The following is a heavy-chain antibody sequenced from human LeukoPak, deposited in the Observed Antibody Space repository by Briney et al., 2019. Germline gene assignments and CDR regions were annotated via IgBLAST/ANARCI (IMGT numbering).Heavy chain of an antibody. CDR2: IYYSGST. CDR1: GGSISSGGYY. V-gene: IGHV4-31*03. Sequence: SQTLSLTCTVSGGSISSGGYYWSWIRQHPGKGLEWIGYIYYSGSTYYNPSLKSRVTISVDTSKNQFSLKLSSVTAADTAVYYCARVECSTSCYYGMDVWGQGTTVTVSS. CDR3: ARVECSTSCYYGMDV. J-gene: IGHJ6*02. D-gene: IGHD2-2*01.